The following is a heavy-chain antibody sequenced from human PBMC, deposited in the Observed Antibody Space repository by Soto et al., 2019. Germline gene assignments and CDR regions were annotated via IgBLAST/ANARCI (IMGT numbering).Heavy chain of an antibody. V-gene: IGHV3-23*01. CDR1: GFIFNTYG. D-gene: IGHD2-15*01. Sequence: GGSLRLSCVVSGFIFNTYGMSWVRQAPGKGLEWVSSISGGGGSTYYAESVKGRFTISRDNSKNTLYLQMNSLRDEDTAVFYCAIPTEYCSGATCYLPFCYWGQGTLVTVSS. J-gene: IGHJ4*02. CDR2: ISGGGGST. CDR3: AIPTEYCSGATCYLPFCY.